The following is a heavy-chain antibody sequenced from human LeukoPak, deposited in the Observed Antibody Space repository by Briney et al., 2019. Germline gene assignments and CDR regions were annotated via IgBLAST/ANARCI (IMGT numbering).Heavy chain of an antibody. CDR1: GGSFSGYY. Sequence: PSETLSLTCAVYGGSFSGYYWSWIRQPPGKGLEWIGEINHSGSTNYNPSLKSRVTISVDTSKNQFSLKLSSVTAADTAVYYCARVGVMVGATIDYWGQGTLVTVSS. J-gene: IGHJ4*02. D-gene: IGHD1-26*01. CDR2: INHSGST. V-gene: IGHV4-34*01. CDR3: ARVGVMVGATIDY.